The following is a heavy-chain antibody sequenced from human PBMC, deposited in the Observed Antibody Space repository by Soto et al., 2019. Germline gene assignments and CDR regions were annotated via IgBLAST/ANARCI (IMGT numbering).Heavy chain of an antibody. CDR1: GYSFTSYW. Sequence: GESLKSSFKGSGYSFTSYWVGWVRQMPGKGLEWMGISYPGDSDGRYSPAFQGQGTISADKSISTAYMQWSSLTASETAMYYCARSGRAGSYYPPNRPFGMDVWGQGTTVTVSS. D-gene: IGHD3-10*01. CDR3: ARSGRAGSYYPPNRPFGMDV. V-gene: IGHV5-51*01. J-gene: IGHJ6*02. CDR2: SYPGDSDG.